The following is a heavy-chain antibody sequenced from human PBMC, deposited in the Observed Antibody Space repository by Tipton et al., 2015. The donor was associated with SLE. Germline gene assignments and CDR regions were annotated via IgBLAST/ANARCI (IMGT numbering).Heavy chain of an antibody. Sequence: SLRLSCAASGFTFSDHYMDWVRQAPGKGLEWVGRTRNKVNSYTTEYAASVKGRFTISRDDSKNSLYLQMNSLKTEDTAVYYCARDLRGRVGARENYGMDVWGQGTTVTVSS. V-gene: IGHV3-72*01. J-gene: IGHJ6*02. D-gene: IGHD1-26*01. CDR2: TRNKVNSYTT. CDR1: GFTFSDHY. CDR3: ARDLRGRVGARENYGMDV.